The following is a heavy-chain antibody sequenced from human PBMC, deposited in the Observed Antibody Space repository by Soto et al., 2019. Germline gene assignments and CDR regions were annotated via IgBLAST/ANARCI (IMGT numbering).Heavy chain of an antibody. CDR2: IYYSGST. J-gene: IGHJ6*03. V-gene: IGHV4-59*01. Sequence: SDTLSLTCTVSGGSISSYYWSWIRQPPGKGLEWIGYIYYSGSTNYNPSLKSRVTISVDTSKNQFSLKLSSVTAADTAVYYCARVLDHYYYYMDVWGKGTTVTVSS. CDR3: ARVLDHYYYYMDV. CDR1: GGSISSYY. D-gene: IGHD1-1*01.